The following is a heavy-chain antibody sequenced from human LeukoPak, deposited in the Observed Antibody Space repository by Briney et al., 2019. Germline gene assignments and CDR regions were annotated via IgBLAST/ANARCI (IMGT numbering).Heavy chain of an antibody. CDR2: ISGSGGST. CDR1: GFTFSSYA. J-gene: IGHJ4*02. CDR3: ALFPVAAFRFDY. V-gene: IGHV3-23*01. Sequence: PGGSLRLSCAASGFTFSSYAMSWVRQAPGKGLEWVSAISGSGGSTYYADSVKGRFTISRDNSKNTLYLQMNSLRAEDTAVYYCALFPVAAFRFDYWGQGTLVTVSS. D-gene: IGHD6-19*01.